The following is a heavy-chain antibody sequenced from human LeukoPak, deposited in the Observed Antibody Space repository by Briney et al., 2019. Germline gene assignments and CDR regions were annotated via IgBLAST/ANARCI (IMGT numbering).Heavy chain of an antibody. J-gene: IGHJ4*02. CDR1: GFTFSSYG. CDR2: ISYDGSNK. V-gene: IGHV3-30*18. D-gene: IGHD2-2*01. CDR3: AKSTAHFDY. Sequence: GGSLRLSCAASGFTFSSYGMHWVRQAPGKGLEWVAVISYDGSNKYYADSVKGRFTTSRDNSKNTLYLQMNSLRAEDTAVYYCAKSTAHFDYWGQGTLVTVSS.